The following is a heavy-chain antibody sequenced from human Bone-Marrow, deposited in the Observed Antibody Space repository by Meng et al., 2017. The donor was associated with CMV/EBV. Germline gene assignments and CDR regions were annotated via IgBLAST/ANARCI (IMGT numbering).Heavy chain of an antibody. CDR2: IIPIFGTA. D-gene: IGHD2/OR15-2a*01. CDR1: YA. V-gene: IGHV1-69*01. J-gene: IGHJ6*02. Sequence: YAISGVRQAPGQGLEWMGGIIPIFGTANYAQKFQGRVTITADESTSTAYMELSSLRSEDTAVYYCARVTPSTTFDIKGIDYYYGMDVWGQGTTVTVSS. CDR3: ARVTPSTTFDIKGIDYYYGMDV.